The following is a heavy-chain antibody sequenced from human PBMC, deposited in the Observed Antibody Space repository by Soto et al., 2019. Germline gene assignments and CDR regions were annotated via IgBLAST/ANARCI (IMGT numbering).Heavy chain of an antibody. CDR1: GGTFSSYA. J-gene: IGHJ6*02. CDR2: IIPIFGTA. V-gene: IGHV1-69*06. D-gene: IGHD5-18*01. CDR3: AREVNHDVDTAMVDYYYYGMDV. Sequence: QVQLVQSGAEVKKPGSSVKVSCKASGGTFSSYAISWVRQAPGQGLEWMGGIIPIFGTANYAQKFQGRVTITADKSTSTAYMELSSLRSEDTAVYYCAREVNHDVDTAMVDYYYYGMDVWGQGTTVTVSS.